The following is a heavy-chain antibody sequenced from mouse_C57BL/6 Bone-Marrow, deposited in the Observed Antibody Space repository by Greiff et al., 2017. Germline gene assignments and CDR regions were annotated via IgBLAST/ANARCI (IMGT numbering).Heavy chain of an antibody. V-gene: IGHV5-12*01. J-gene: IGHJ4*01. Sequence: EVMLVESGGGLVQPGGSLKLSCAASGFTFRDYYMYWVRQTPEKRLEWVAYISNGGGSTYYPDTVKGRFTISRDNAKNTLYLQMSRLKSEDTAMYYCARHLYAMDYWGQGTSVTVSS. CDR2: ISNGGGST. CDR1: GFTFRDYY. CDR3: ARHLYAMDY.